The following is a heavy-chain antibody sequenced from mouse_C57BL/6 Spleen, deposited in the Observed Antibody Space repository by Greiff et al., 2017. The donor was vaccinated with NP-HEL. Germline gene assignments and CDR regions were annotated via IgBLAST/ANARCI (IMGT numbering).Heavy chain of an antibody. D-gene: IGHD4-1*01. CDR2: IYPGDGDT. J-gene: IGHJ3*01. Sequence: QVQLQQSGAELVKPGASVKISCKASGYAFSSYWMNWVKQRPGKGLEWIGQIYPGDGDTNYNGKFKGKATLTADKSSSTAYMQLSSLTSEDSAVYFWARSDWEGTWFAYWGQGTLVTVSA. CDR3: ARSDWEGTWFAY. V-gene: IGHV1-80*01. CDR1: GYAFSSYW.